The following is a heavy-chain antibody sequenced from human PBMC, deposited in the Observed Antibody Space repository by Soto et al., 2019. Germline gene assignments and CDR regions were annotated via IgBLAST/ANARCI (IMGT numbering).Heavy chain of an antibody. D-gene: IGHD1-26*01. CDR3: AKSLSGSYSPFDC. CDR1: GFTFSSYA. J-gene: IGHJ4*02. CDR2: VSASGGAT. V-gene: IGHV3-23*01. Sequence: GGSLRLSCAASGFTFSSYAVSWVRQAPGKGLERVSAVSASGGATYYADSVKGRFTISRDNSKNTLYLQMNSLRAEYTAVYYCAKSLSGSYSPFDCWGQGTLVTVSS.